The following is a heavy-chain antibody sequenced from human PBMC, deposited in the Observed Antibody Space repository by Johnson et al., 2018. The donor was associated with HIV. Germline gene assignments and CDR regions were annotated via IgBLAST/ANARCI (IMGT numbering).Heavy chain of an antibody. CDR2: INWNGGNR. Sequence: MQLVESGGGLVKPGGSLRLSCAASGFTFSSYWMSWVRQAPGKGLEWISGINWNGGNRGYADSVKGRFTISRDNSKNTLFLQMNSLRAEDTAVYYCAKDATLQDGTGAFDIWGQGTMVTVSS. J-gene: IGHJ3*02. D-gene: IGHD1-1*01. CDR3: AKDATLQDGTGAFDI. CDR1: GFTFSSYW. V-gene: IGHV3-23*04.